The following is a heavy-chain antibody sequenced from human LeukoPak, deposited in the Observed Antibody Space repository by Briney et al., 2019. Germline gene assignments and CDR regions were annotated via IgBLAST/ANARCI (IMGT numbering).Heavy chain of an antibody. CDR3: AKDQRGSNAFVFDS. D-gene: IGHD4-11*01. CDR1: GFTFSSYA. Sequence: GGSLRLSCAASGFTFSSYAMSWVRQAPGKGLEWVSAISGSGGSTYYADSVKGRFTISRDNSKNTLYLQINSLRAEDTAVYFCAKDQRGSNAFVFDSRGQGTLVTVSS. V-gene: IGHV3-23*01. CDR2: ISGSGGST. J-gene: IGHJ4*02.